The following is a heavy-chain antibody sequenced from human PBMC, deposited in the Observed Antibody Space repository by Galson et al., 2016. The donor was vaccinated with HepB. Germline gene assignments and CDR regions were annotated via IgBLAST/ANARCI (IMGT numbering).Heavy chain of an antibody. D-gene: IGHD2-2*01. CDR3: ARDSPDCSTSICYRGNLDY. CDR1: GYTFINHT. Sequence: SVKVSCKAAGYTFINHTIHWVRQAPGQSLEWMGWISAGNGNTKFSRKFQGRVTMTRDTSANTAYMEPSSLRSEDTAMYYCARDSPDCSTSICYRGNLDYWGQGTLVTVSS. J-gene: IGHJ4*02. V-gene: IGHV1-3*01. CDR2: ISAGNGNT.